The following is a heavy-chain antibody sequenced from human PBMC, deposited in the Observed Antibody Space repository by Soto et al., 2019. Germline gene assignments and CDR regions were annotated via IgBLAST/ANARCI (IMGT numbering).Heavy chain of an antibody. D-gene: IGHD3-10*01. V-gene: IGHV3-30*18. CDR2: ISYDGSNK. CDR1: GFTFSSYG. Sequence: LRLSCAASGFTFSSYGMHWVRQAPGKGLEWVAVISYDGSNKYYADSVKGRFTISRDNSKNTLYLQMNSLRAEDTAVYYCAKDDFGEFTLYGMDVWGQGTTVTVSS. J-gene: IGHJ6*02. CDR3: AKDDFGEFTLYGMDV.